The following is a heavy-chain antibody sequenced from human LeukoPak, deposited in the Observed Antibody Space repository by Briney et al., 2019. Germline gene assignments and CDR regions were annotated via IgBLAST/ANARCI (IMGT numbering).Heavy chain of an antibody. J-gene: IGHJ4*02. CDR2: INHSGST. Sequence: SETLSLTCAVYGGSFSGYYWSWIRQPPGKGLEWIGEINHSGSTNYNPSLKSRVTISVDTSKNQFSLKLSSVTAADTAVYYCARANYDSNGYLDYWGQGTLVTVSS. D-gene: IGHD3-22*01. V-gene: IGHV4-34*01. CDR1: GGSFSGYY. CDR3: ARANYDSNGYLDY.